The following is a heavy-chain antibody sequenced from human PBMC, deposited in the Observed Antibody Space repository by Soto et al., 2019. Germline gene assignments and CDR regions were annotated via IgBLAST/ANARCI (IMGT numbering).Heavy chain of an antibody. V-gene: IGHV3-48*01. CDR2: ISSSSSTI. D-gene: IGHD6-13*01. J-gene: IGHJ5*02. CDR3: ARDNHSSSRKFGWFDP. Sequence: PGGSLRLSCAASGFTFSSYSMNWVRQAPGKGLEWVSYISSSSSTIYYADSVEGRFTISRDNAKNSLYLQMNSLRAEDTAVYYCARDNHSSSRKFGWFDPWGQGTLVTVSS. CDR1: GFTFSSYS.